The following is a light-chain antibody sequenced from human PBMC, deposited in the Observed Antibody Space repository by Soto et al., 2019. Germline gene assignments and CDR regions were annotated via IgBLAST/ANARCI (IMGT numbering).Light chain of an antibody. V-gene: IGLV2-14*01. CDR3: SSYTSSSTLDV. CDR2: EVN. CDR1: SSDVGGYDY. Sequence: QSVLTQPASVSGSPGQSITISCTGTSSDVGGYDYVSWYQLHPGKAPKLMVFEVNNRPSGVSNRFSGSKSGNTASLTISGLQAEDEADYYCSSYTSSSTLDVFGTGTKVTVL. J-gene: IGLJ1*01.